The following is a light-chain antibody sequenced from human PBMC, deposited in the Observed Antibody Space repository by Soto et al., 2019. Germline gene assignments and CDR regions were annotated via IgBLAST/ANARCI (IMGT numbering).Light chain of an antibody. J-gene: IGKJ5*01. CDR1: QSLVYSDGKTY. Sequence: VLMPQSPPSLPVTLGQPASISCRASQSLVYSDGKTYGNRVQQRPGQAPRRLIYKVSNRDSGVPDRFSGRGSGTDFTLKIRRVEAEDVGVYYCIQSIQVPITFGQGTRLEIK. CDR3: IQSIQVPIT. CDR2: KVS. V-gene: IGKV2-30*01.